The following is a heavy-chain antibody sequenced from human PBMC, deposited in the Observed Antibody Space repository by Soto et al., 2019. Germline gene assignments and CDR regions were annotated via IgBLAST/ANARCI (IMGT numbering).Heavy chain of an antibody. CDR2: INPGNGDT. V-gene: IGHV1-3*01. CDR3: ARTDCSSTSCYNYYYYGMDV. D-gene: IGHD2-2*01. CDR1: GYSFTKYG. J-gene: IGHJ6*02. Sequence: EASVKVSCKTSGYSFTKYGLHWVRQAPGQRLEWMGWINPGNGDTKYSQKFQGRVTITRDTSATTAYMELSSLRSEDSAVFYCARTDCSSTSCYNYYYYGMDVWGQGTTVTVS.